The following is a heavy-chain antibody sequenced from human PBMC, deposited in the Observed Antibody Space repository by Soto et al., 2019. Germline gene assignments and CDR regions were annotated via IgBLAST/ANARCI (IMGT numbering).Heavy chain of an antibody. CDR1: GFTFSSYS. J-gene: IGHJ6*02. V-gene: IGHV3-21*01. Sequence: EVQLVESGGGLVKPGGSLRLSCAASGFTFSSYSINWVRQAPGEGLEWVSSITSSSSYIYYADSVKGRFTISRDNAKNPRNLQMNGLRAEDTAVYYWARLSGENYYYYGMDVWGQGTTVTVSS. CDR2: ITSSSSYI. CDR3: ARLSGENYYYYGMDV. D-gene: IGHD3-10*01.